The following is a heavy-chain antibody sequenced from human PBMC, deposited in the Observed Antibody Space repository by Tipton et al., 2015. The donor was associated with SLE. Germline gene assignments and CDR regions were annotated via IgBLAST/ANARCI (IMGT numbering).Heavy chain of an antibody. D-gene: IGHD6-19*01. CDR2: IFHSGIT. V-gene: IGHV4-30-2*01. Sequence: LRLSCAVSGASIGSGGYFWNWIRQPPGKGLQWIGYIFHSGITYYNPSLKSRVTMSVDRSKNQFSLRLTSVTAADTAVYYCATELFRGYTSGWGPDYWGQGTLVTVSS. CDR1: GASIGSGGYF. CDR3: ATELFRGYTSGWGPDY. J-gene: IGHJ4*02.